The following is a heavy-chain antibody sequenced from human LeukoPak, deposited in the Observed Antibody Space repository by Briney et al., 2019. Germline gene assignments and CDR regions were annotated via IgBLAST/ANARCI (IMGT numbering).Heavy chain of an antibody. J-gene: IGHJ6*03. D-gene: IGHD6-6*01. CDR1: GFTFSDYY. V-gene: IGHV3-11*04. CDR3: ARESSSIAARGGYYYYYMDV. Sequence: GGSLRLSCAASGFTFSDYYMSWIRQAPGKGLEWVSYISSSGSTIYYADSVKGRFTISRDNAKNSLYLQMNSLRAEDTAVYYCARESSSIAARGGYYYYYMDVWGKGTTVTVSS. CDR2: ISSSGSTI.